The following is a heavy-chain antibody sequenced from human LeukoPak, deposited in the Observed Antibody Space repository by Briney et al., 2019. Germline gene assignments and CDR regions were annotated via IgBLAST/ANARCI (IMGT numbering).Heavy chain of an antibody. CDR1: GGSISSYY. D-gene: IGHD3-3*01. Sequence: PSETLSLTCTVSGGSISSYYWSWIRQPPGKGLEWIGYIYYSGSTNYNPSLKSRVTISVDTSKNQFSLKLSSVTAADTAVYYCARDLGFWSGYYGDSWFDPWGQGTLVTVSP. J-gene: IGHJ5*02. CDR3: ARDLGFWSGYYGDSWFDP. V-gene: IGHV4-59*01. CDR2: IYYSGST.